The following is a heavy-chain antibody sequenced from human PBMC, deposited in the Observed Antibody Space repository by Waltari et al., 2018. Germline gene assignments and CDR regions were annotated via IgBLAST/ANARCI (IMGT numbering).Heavy chain of an antibody. V-gene: IGHV4-59*01. CDR3: ARDRDFVY. CDR2: IYYSGSN. J-gene: IGHJ4*02. Sequence: QVQLQESGPGLVKPSETLSLTCTVSGGSISSYYWSWIRQPPGKGLEWIGYIYYSGSNNYNPALKSLVTISVDTSKNQFSLKLSSVTAADTAVYYCARDRDFVYWGQGTLVTVSS. CDR1: GGSISSYY.